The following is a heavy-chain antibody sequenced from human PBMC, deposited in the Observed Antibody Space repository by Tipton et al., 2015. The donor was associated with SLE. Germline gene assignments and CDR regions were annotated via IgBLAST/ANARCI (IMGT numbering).Heavy chain of an antibody. J-gene: IGHJ3*01. CDR1: GASVTTSY. Sequence: TLSLTCAVSGASVTTSYWTWLRQPPGKGLEWIAYVNRNEGTNFKPSLKSRVTISLDASRNQFSLNLNSVTAADTALYYCARILIPVGFDVWGQGTLVIVSS. D-gene: IGHD2-21*01. CDR3: ARILIPVGFDV. CDR2: VNRNEGT. V-gene: IGHV4-59*02.